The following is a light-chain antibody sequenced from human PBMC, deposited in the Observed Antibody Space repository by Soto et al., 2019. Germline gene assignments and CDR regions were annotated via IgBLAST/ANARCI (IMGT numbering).Light chain of an antibody. CDR1: QTISSK. Sequence: EIVMTQSPATLSLSPGERATLSCGASQTISSKLAWYQQKPGQAPSLLIYSASTRATVIPARFSGSGSGTEFTLTISSLQSEDFAVYYCQQYNNWPLTFGGGTRVEIK. J-gene: IGKJ4*01. V-gene: IGKV3-15*01. CDR2: SAS. CDR3: QQYNNWPLT.